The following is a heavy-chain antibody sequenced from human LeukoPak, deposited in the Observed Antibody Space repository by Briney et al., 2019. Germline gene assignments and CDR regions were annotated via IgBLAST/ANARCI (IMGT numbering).Heavy chain of an antibody. CDR1: GGSISSGSYY. V-gene: IGHV4-61*02. CDR3: AAYCTSTSCPKGGAFDI. J-gene: IGHJ3*02. D-gene: IGHD2-2*01. Sequence: SETLSLTCTVSGGSISSGSYYWSWIRQPAGKGLEWIGRIYTSGSTNYNPSLKSRVTISMDTSKNQFSLMLTSVITADTAVYYCAAYCTSTSCPKGGAFDIWGQGTLVTVSS. CDR2: IYTSGST.